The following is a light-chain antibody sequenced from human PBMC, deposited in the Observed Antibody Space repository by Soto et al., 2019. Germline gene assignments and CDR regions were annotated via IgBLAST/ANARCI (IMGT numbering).Light chain of an antibody. V-gene: IGLV1-40*01. CDR2: DNS. Sequence: QSALAQPPSVSGAPGQKVTISCTGSSSNIGAGYDLHWYQQLPGTAPKLLLYDNSNRPSGVPDRFSGSKSGTSASLAITGLQAEDEADYYCQSYDSSLSAYVFGSGTKLTVL. J-gene: IGLJ1*01. CDR3: QSYDSSLSAYV. CDR1: SSNIGAGYD.